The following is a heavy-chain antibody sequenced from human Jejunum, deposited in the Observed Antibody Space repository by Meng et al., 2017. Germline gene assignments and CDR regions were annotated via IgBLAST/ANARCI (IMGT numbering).Heavy chain of an antibody. Sequence: QVRLQGSGPGPLKPSGTLSLTCAVSGGSISTSDWWSWVRQPPGKGLEWIGEIHHSGSTNYNPSLKSRVTISVDKSKNQFSLKLNSVTAADTAVYYCAREWSGSYRHFDYWGQGTLVTVSS. V-gene: IGHV4-4*02. CDR1: GGSISTSDW. D-gene: IGHD1-26*01. J-gene: IGHJ4*02. CDR3: AREWSGSYRHFDY. CDR2: IHHSGST.